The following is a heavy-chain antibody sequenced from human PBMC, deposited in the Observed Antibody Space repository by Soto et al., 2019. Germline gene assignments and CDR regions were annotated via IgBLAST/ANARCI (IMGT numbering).Heavy chain of an antibody. D-gene: IGHD3-16*01. CDR1: GGYFIYYY. V-gene: IGHV4-34*01. CDR3: ARDFPFTGYYYGMDV. J-gene: IGHJ6*02. CDR2: INHSGST. Sequence: PSETQSLTCGVYGGYFIYYYWSWIRQPPGKGLEWIGEINHSGSTNYNPSLKSRVTISVDTSRNQFSLKLTSVTAADTAVYYCARDFPFTGYYYGMDVWGQGTTVTVSS.